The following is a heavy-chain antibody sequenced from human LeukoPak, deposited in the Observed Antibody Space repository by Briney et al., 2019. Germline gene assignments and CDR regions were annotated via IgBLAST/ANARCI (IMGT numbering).Heavy chain of an antibody. CDR2: IYYSGST. V-gene: IGHV4-59*08. Sequence: SEPLSLTCSVCGGPISRYYWSWLRQPPGKGLEWIGYIYYSGSTYYNPSLKSRIIISVHTSNSQFALKLSSVSSANTAVYYCARLSYYYYMDVWGKGATVTIAS. CDR3: ARLSYYYYMDV. J-gene: IGHJ6*03. CDR1: GGPISRYY.